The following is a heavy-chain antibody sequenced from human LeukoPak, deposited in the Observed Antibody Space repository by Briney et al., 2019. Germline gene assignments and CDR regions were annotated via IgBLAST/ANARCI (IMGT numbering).Heavy chain of an antibody. CDR2: IDDRGNI. CDR1: GDSFSGCF. CDR3: ARSYQMLSLGY. J-gene: IGHJ4*02. D-gene: IGHD2-2*01. Sequence: SETLSLTCAVYGDSFSGCFWSWIRRSPGKGLEWFGEIDDRGNIFYSPSLKSRVIISIDTSKNQFSLKLSSVTAADTAMYYCARSYQMLSLGYWGQGTLVTVSS. V-gene: IGHV4-34*01.